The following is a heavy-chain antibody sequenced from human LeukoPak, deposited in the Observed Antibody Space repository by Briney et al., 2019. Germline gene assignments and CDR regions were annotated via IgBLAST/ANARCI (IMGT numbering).Heavy chain of an antibody. CDR2: IHHSGSA. D-gene: IGHD1-26*01. V-gene: IGHV4-4*02. CDR3: ARGDLYHTGSCLDS. CDR1: GGSISNNHW. J-gene: IGHJ4*02. Sequence: SETLSLTCDISGGSISNNHWWNWVRQSPRRGLEWIGEIHHSGSANYNPSLKSRTTISVDKSKNQASLKVRSVTAADTAVYYCARGDLYHTGSCLDSWGQGTLVTVSS.